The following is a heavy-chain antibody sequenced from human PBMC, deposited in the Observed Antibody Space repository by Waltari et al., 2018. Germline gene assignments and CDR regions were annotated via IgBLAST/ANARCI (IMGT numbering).Heavy chain of an antibody. CDR1: GGSISSGGYY. V-gene: IGHV4-31*03. CDR2: IYYRGST. CDR3: AGGVYSSSWYNWFDP. J-gene: IGHJ5*02. Sequence: QVQLQESGPGLVKPSQTLSLTCTVSGGSISSGGYYWSWIRQHPGKGLEWIGYIYYRGSTYYNPSLKSRVTISVDTSKKQWSLKLSSVTAADTAVYYCAGGVYSSSWYNWFDPWGQGTLVTVSS. D-gene: IGHD6-13*01.